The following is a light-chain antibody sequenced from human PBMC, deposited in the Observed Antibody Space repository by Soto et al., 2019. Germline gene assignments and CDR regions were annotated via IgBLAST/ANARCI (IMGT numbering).Light chain of an antibody. Sequence: DIQMTQSPSSLSASVGDRVTITCRPSQSINTFLNWYQQKPGKAPKLLIYAASSLQSEVPSRFSGSGSGTDFTLTISSLQPEDFATYYCQQTYSFPLAFGPGTKVDIK. CDR3: QQTYSFPLA. CDR2: AAS. J-gene: IGKJ3*01. V-gene: IGKV1-39*01. CDR1: QSINTF.